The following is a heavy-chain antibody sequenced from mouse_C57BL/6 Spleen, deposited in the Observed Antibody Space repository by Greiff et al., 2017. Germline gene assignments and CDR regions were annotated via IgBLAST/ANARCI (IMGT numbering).Heavy chain of an antibody. CDR2: IYPGDGDT. V-gene: IGHV1-82*01. CDR3: ARSGANWDYFDY. CDR1: GYAFSSSW. D-gene: IGHD4-1*01. J-gene: IGHJ2*01. Sequence: VQLQQSGPELVKPGASVKISCKASGYAFSSSWMNWVKQRPGKGLEWIGRIYPGDGDTNYNGKFKGKATLTADKSSSTAYMQLSSLTSEDSAVYFCARSGANWDYFDYWGQGTTLTVSS.